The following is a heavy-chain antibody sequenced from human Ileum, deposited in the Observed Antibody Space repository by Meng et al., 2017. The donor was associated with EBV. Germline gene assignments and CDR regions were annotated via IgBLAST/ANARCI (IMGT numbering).Heavy chain of an antibody. J-gene: IGHJ4*02. V-gene: IGHV4-59*08. CDR3: ARGGWSLDY. Sequence: QVRLQVLGSGLVMPSETLYLTCTVYGCSISSYYWSWIGQPLGKGLEWIGYIYFIGCTNSYPPLKSRVTLSLDTSKIQFSLHRSSVTAVETAVYYCARGGWSLDYWGQGTLVTVSS. CDR1: GCSISSYY. CDR2: IYFIGCT.